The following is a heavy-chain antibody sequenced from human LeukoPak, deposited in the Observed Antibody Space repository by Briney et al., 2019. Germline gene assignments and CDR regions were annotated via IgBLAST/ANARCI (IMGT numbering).Heavy chain of an antibody. CDR2: INHSGST. CDR3: ASGRTFYGDYTDAFDI. V-gene: IGHV4-34*01. J-gene: IGHJ3*02. Sequence: SETLSLTCAVYGGSFSGYYWSWIRQPPGKGLEWIGEINHSGSTNYNPSLKSRVTISVDTSKNQFSLKLSSVTAADTAVYYCASGRTFYGDYTDAFDIWGQGTMVTVSS. CDR1: GGSFSGYY. D-gene: IGHD4-17*01.